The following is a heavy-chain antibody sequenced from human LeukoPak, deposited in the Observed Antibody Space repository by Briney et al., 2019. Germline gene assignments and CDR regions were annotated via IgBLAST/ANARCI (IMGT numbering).Heavy chain of an antibody. V-gene: IGHV1-8*01. J-gene: IGHJ3*02. D-gene: IGHD2-2*01. CDR3: ARGGGYCSSTSCYRLGAFDI. Sequence: ASVKVSCKASGYTFTSYDISWVRQATGQGLEWMGWMNPNSGNTGYAQKFQGRVTMTRNTSISTAYMELSSLRSEDTAVYYCARGGGYCSSTSCYRLGAFDIWGQGTMVTVSS. CDR2: MNPNSGNT. CDR1: GYTFTSYD.